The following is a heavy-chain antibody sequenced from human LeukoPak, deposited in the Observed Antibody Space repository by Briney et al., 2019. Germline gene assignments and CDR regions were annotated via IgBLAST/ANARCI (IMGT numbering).Heavy chain of an antibody. Sequence: SETLSLTCTVSGGSISSGIYYWSWIRQPAGKGLEWIGRIYTSGSTNYNPSLKSRVTISVDTSKNQFSLKLSSVTAADTAVYYCARDLGYGEFDYWGQGTLVTVSS. J-gene: IGHJ4*02. CDR2: IYTSGST. V-gene: IGHV4-61*02. D-gene: IGHD4-17*01. CDR1: GGSISSGIYY. CDR3: ARDLGYGEFDY.